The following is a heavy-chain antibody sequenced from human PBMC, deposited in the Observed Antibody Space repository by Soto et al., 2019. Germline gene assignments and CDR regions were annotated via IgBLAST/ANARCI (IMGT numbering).Heavy chain of an antibody. CDR2: IYYRGST. CDR1: DGSIDGGDYY. CDR3: ARGRYYDSSGYYGY. D-gene: IGHD3-22*01. V-gene: IGHV4-30-4*08. J-gene: IGHJ4*02. Sequence: TLSLTSTVSDGSIDGGDYYWSWIRQPPGRGREGIGYIYYRGSTYYNPSLKSRVTIPVDTSKNQFSLKLSSVAGADTAVYYCARGRYYDSSGYYGYWGQGTLVNVSS.